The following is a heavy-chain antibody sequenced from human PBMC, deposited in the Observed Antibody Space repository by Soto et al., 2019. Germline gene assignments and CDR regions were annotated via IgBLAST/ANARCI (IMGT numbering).Heavy chain of an antibody. CDR3: ARGRGVVRKSYYYYGMDV. CDR1: VGSLSGYY. CDR2: INHSGST. D-gene: IGHD3-3*01. J-gene: IGHJ6*02. V-gene: IGHV4-34*01. Sequence: SSTLSLTCSVYVGSLSGYYWSWIRQPPGKGLEWIGEINHSGSTNYNPSLKSRVTISVDTSKNQFSLKLSSVTAADTAVYYCARGRGVVRKSYYYYGMDVWGQGTTVTVSS.